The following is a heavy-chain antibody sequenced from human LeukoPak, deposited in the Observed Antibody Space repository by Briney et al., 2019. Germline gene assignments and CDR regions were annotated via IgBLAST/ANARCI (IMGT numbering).Heavy chain of an antibody. D-gene: IGHD3-16*01. J-gene: IGHJ5*02. V-gene: IGHV4-4*09. CDR1: GGSISSYC. CDR2: IFPSGRT. CDR3: ATSYDVKTAPYDL. Sequence: SETLSLTCTVSGGSISSYCWSWVRQSPGKGLEWIGYIFPSGRTDYNPSLKSRVTMSIDRSKSQVYLELRFPTAADTAVYYCATSYDVKTAPYDLWGQGTLVTVAS.